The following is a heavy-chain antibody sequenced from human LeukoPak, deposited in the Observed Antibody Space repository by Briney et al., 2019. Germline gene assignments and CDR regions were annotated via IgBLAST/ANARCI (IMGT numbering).Heavy chain of an antibody. V-gene: IGHV4-59*01. CDR2: IYYSGST. CDR3: ARASPELRGFYYYYYMDV. D-gene: IGHD1-26*01. J-gene: IGHJ6*03. Sequence: SETLSLTCTVSGGSISSYYWSWIRQPPGKGLEWIGYIYYSGSTNYNPSLKSRVTISVDTSKNQFSLKLSSVTAADTAVYYCARASPELRGFYYYYYMDVWSKGTTVTVSS. CDR1: GGSISSYY.